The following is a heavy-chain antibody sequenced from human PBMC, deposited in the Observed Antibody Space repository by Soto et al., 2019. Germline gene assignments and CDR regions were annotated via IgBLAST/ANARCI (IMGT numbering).Heavy chain of an antibody. Sequence: QVQLVQSGAEVKKPGASVKVSCKASGYTFTSYAMHWVRQAPGQRLEWMGWINAGNGNTKYSQKFQGRVTITRDTSASTAYMELSSLRSEDTAVYYCARDNYGDPFPRYVYYMDVWGKGTTVTVSS. D-gene: IGHD4-17*01. J-gene: IGHJ6*03. V-gene: IGHV1-3*01. CDR1: GYTFTSYA. CDR2: INAGNGNT. CDR3: ARDNYGDPFPRYVYYMDV.